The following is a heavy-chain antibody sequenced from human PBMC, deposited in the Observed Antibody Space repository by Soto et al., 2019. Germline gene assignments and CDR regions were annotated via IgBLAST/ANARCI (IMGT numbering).Heavy chain of an antibody. CDR3: ARVGRTNWFDP. Sequence: SETLSLTCAVYGGSFSGYYWSWIRQPPGKGLEWIGEINHSGSTNYNPSLKSRVTISVDTSKNQFSLKLSSVTAADTAVYYCARVGRTNWFDPGGQGTLVTVSS. CDR1: GGSFSGYY. CDR2: INHSGST. V-gene: IGHV4-34*01. J-gene: IGHJ5*02. D-gene: IGHD1-26*01.